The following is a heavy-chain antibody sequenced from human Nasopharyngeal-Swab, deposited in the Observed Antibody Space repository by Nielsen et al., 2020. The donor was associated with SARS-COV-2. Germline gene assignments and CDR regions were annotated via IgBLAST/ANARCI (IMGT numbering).Heavy chain of an antibody. Sequence: GESLKISCAASGFTLSEHYMGWVRQAPGKGLEWVGRSRNEAHSFTTEYAASVKGRFTISRDDSENSLYLQMNSLKIEDTAVYYCVRADISGYFDYWGQGTLVTVSS. CDR1: GFTLSEHY. J-gene: IGHJ4*02. D-gene: IGHD3-22*01. V-gene: IGHV3-72*01. CDR3: VRADISGYFDY. CDR2: SRNEAHSFTT.